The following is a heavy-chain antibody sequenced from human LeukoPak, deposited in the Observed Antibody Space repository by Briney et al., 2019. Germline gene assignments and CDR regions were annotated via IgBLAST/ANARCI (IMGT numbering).Heavy chain of an antibody. V-gene: IGHV3-23*01. D-gene: IGHD6-19*01. CDR2: ISGGGGGT. J-gene: IGHJ4*02. CDR1: GFTFSSFW. CDR3: AKDPVLGTGWYGYYFDY. Sequence: GGSLRLSCAASGFTFSSFWMHWVRQTPGKGLEWVSGISGGGGGTYYADSVKGRFTISRDNSKNTLYLQMNSLRVEDTAVYYCAKDPVLGTGWYGYYFDYWGQGTLVTVSS.